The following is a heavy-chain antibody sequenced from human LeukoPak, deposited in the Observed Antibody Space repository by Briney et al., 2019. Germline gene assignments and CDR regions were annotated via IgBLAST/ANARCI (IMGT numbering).Heavy chain of an antibody. J-gene: IGHJ4*02. CDR2: IDPSDSYT. D-gene: IGHD6-19*01. CDR3: ARQPYSSGYYFDY. Sequence: GESLKISCKGSGYGFTSYWISWVRQMPGKGLEWMGRIDPSDSYTNYSPSFQGHVTISADKSISTAYLQWSSLKASDTAMYYCARQPYSSGYYFDYWGQGTLVTVSS. V-gene: IGHV5-10-1*01. CDR1: GYGFTSYW.